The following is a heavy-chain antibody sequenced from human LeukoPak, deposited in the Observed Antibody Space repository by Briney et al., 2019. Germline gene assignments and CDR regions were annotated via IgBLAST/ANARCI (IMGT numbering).Heavy chain of an antibody. CDR2: ISYDGSNK. D-gene: IGHD5-18*01. J-gene: IGHJ4*02. V-gene: IGHV3-30*03. CDR1: GFTFSNYG. CDR3: TTFWNTAMISVDY. Sequence: PGGSLRLSCAASGFTFSNYGMHWVRQAPGKGLEWAAVISYDGSNKYYADSVKGRFTISRDDSQNTLYLQMNSLKTEDTAVYYCTTFWNTAMISVDYWGQGTLVTVSS.